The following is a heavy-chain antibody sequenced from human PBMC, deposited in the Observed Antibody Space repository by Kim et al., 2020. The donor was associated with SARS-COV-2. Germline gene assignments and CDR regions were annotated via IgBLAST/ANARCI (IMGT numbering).Heavy chain of an antibody. D-gene: IGHD3-10*01. CDR2: IIPIFGIA. CDR1: GGTFSSYA. CDR3: ARVYYGSGSDLYWFDP. J-gene: IGHJ5*02. V-gene: IGHV1-69*13. Sequence: SVKVSCKASGGTFSSYAISWVRQAPGQGLEWMGGIIPIFGIANYAQKFQGRVTITADESTSTAYMELSSLRSEDTAVYYCARVYYGSGSDLYWFDPWGQGTLVTVSS.